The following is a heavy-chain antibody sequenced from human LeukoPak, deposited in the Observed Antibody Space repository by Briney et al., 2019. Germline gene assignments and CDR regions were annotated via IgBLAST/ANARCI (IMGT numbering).Heavy chain of an antibody. J-gene: IGHJ4*02. D-gene: IGHD3-16*01. CDR3: ARDWGGYGPTSHDY. Sequence: GGSLRLSCAASGFTFSSSWMHWVRQGPGRGLVWVLRISSDGSNTIYADSVRGRFTVYRDNAKNTLFLQMNSLRAEDTGVYYCARDWGGYGPTSHDYWGQGTLVTVSS. V-gene: IGHV3-74*01. CDR1: GFTFSSSW. CDR2: ISSDGSNT.